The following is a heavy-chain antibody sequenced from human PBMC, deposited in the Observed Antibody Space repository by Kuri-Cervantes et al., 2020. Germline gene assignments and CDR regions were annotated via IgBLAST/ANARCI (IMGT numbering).Heavy chain of an antibody. V-gene: IGHV3-30*06. CDR1: GFTFSSYG. CDR2: ISYDETNK. CDR3: ARAKIYFDY. Sequence: GGSLRLSCAASGFTFSSYGMHWVRQAPGKGLEWLAVISYDETNKHYADSLKGRFTISRDNSKNTVFLQMNSLRAEDTAVYYCARAKIYFDYWGQGTLVTVSS. J-gene: IGHJ4*02.